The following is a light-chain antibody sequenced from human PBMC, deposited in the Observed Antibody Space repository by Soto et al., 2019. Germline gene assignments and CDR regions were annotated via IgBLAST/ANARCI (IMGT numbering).Light chain of an antibody. CDR3: SSYTSSSTPLYV. CDR1: SSDVGGYNY. J-gene: IGLJ1*01. Sequence: QSVLTQPASVSGSPGQSITISCTGTSSDVGGYNYVSWYQQHPGKAPQLMIYEVSNRPSGASNRFSGSKSGNTASLTISGLQAEDEADYYCSSYTSSSTPLYVFGTGTKVTVL. V-gene: IGLV2-14*01. CDR2: EVS.